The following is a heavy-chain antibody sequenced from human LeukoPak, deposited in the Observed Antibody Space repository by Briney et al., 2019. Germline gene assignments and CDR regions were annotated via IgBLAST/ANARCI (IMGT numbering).Heavy chain of an antibody. J-gene: IGHJ2*01. CDR1: GFTFDDYA. V-gene: IGHV3-43*02. D-gene: IGHD6-13*01. Sequence: GXSLRLSCAASGFTFDDYAMHWVRQAQGKGLEWVSLISGDGGRTDYGDSVKGGFTISREKSKNYLYMKMNSLRNEDTALYYCAKGHLYSSSWYYFLGTGYFDLWGRGTLVTVSS. CDR3: AKGHLYSSSWYYFLGTGYFDL. CDR2: ISGDGGRT.